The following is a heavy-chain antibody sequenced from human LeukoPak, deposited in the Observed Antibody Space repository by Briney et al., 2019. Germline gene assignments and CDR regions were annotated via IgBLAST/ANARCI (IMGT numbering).Heavy chain of an antibody. V-gene: IGHV4-59*01. Sequence: SETLSLTCTVSGGSFSSYYWSWIRQPPGKGLEWIGYIYYSGSTNYNPSLKSRDTISVDTSKNQFSLRLSSVTAADTAVYYCARVTGYVMEDYFDYWGQGTLVTVSS. CDR3: ARVTGYVMEDYFDY. CDR1: GGSFSSYY. J-gene: IGHJ4*02. D-gene: IGHD6-13*01. CDR2: IYYSGST.